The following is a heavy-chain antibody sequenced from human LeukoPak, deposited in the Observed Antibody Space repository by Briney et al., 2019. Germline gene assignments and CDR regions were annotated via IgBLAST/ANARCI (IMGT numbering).Heavy chain of an antibody. V-gene: IGHV3-21*04. CDR3: AKAFSYSSSSNFDY. CDR1: GFTFSSYS. Sequence: GESLRLSCAASGFTFSSYSMNWVRQAPGKGLEWVSSISSSSSYIYYADSVKGRFTISRDNAKNSLYLQMNSLRAEDTAVYYCAKAFSYSSSSNFDYWGQGTLVTVSS. J-gene: IGHJ4*02. CDR2: ISSSSSYI. D-gene: IGHD6-6*01.